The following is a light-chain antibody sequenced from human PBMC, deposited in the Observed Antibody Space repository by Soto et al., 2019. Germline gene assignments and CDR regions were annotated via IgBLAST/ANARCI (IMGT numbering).Light chain of an antibody. CDR3: QQYNSYSGT. V-gene: IGKV1-5*03. CDR1: QSISSW. Sequence: DIQMTQSPSTLSASVGDRVTITCRASQSISSWLAWYQQKPGKAPKLLIYKASSLESGVPSRFSGSGSGTEFTLTISSLQPDEFATYYCQQYNSYSGTVGQGTKVDIK. CDR2: KAS. J-gene: IGKJ1*01.